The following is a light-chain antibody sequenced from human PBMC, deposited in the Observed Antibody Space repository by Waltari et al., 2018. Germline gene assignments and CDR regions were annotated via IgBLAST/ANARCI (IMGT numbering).Light chain of an antibody. V-gene: IGKV1-39*01. CDR1: QSISSY. J-gene: IGKJ3*01. CDR2: AAS. Sequence: DIQMTQSPSSLSASVGDRVTITCRASQSISSYLNWYQQKPGKAPKLLIYAASSLQSGGPARVSGSGSGTDFTLTISSLQPEDFATYYCQQSYSTLFTFGPGTKVDIK. CDR3: QQSYSTLFT.